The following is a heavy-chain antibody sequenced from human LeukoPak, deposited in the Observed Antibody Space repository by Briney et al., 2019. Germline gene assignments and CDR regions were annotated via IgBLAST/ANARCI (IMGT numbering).Heavy chain of an antibody. CDR3: ATNITGSAFDY. D-gene: IGHD3-10*01. V-gene: IGHV4-59*08. Sequence: SETLSLTCTVSGASISNTYYWSWIRQLPGKGLEWIGNLYNMGSITYKPSLKSRVTMAIHMSKNQISRRLTSVTATYTAVYFCATNITGSAFDYWGQGILVTVSS. CDR2: LYNMGSI. CDR1: GASISNTYY. J-gene: IGHJ4*02.